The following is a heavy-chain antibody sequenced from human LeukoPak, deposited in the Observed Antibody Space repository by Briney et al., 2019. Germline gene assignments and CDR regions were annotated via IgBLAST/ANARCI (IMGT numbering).Heavy chain of an antibody. CDR3: ARDMRVAAAGTTGGFDP. J-gene: IGHJ5*02. CDR2: IYYSGST. V-gene: IGHV4-31*03. CDR1: GGSISSGGYY. Sequence: SETLSLTCTVSGGSISSGGYYWSWIRQHPGKGLEWIGYIYYSGSTYYNPSLKSRVTISVDTSKNQFSLKLSSVTAADTAVYYCARDMRVAAAGTTGGFDPWGQGTLVTVSS. D-gene: IGHD6-13*01.